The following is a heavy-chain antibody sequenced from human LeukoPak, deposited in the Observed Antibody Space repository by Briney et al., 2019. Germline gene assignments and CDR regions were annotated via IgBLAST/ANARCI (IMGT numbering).Heavy chain of an antibody. Sequence: ASVKVSCKASGYTFTGYYMHWVRQAPGQGLEWMGRLNPKSGDTNYAQKFQGRVTMSRDTSISTTYMELSRLRSDDTAIYYCARTSEYSPPNWFDPWGQGTLVTVSS. V-gene: IGHV1-2*06. CDR1: GYTFTGYY. CDR2: LNPKSGDT. CDR3: ARTSEYSPPNWFDP. D-gene: IGHD5-18*01. J-gene: IGHJ5*02.